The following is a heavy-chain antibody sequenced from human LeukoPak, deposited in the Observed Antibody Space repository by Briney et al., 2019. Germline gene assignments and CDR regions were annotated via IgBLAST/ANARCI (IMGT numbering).Heavy chain of an antibody. CDR1: GHTFTSYG. CDR3: ARDSYSSGFWYFDL. D-gene: IGHD6-25*01. V-gene: IGHV1-69*13. Sequence: GASVKVSCKASGHTFTSYGISWVRQAPGQGLEWMGWIIPIFGTANYAQKFQGRVTITADESTSTAYMELSSLRSEDTAVYYCARDSYSSGFWYFDLWGRGTLVTVSS. J-gene: IGHJ2*01. CDR2: IIPIFGTA.